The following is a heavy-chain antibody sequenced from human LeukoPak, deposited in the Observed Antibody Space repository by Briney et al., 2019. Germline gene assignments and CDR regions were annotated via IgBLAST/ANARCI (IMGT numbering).Heavy chain of an antibody. Sequence: SETLSLTCAVAGYSISSGYYWGWIRQPPGKGLEWIGSIYYRGNTYYNPSLKSRVTISVDTSKNQFSLKLSSVTAADTAVYYCARGDDYVWGSYRESYYFDYWGQGTLVTVSS. CDR3: ARGDDYVWGSYRESYYFDY. V-gene: IGHV4-38-2*01. D-gene: IGHD3-16*02. CDR2: IYYRGNT. CDR1: GYSISSGYY. J-gene: IGHJ4*02.